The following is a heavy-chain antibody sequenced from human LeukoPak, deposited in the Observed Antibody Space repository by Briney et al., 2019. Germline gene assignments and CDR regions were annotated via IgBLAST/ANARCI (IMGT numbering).Heavy chain of an antibody. CDR3: AKDIGILTTSLYNWFDP. J-gene: IGHJ5*02. CDR2: IAYDGSNT. V-gene: IGHV3-33*05. D-gene: IGHD2/OR15-2a*01. Sequence: GGSLRLSCTASGFTFSSYGMHWVRQAPGKGLELVAVIAYDGSNTYYLDSVKGRFIISRDNSRNTLYLQMNSLRVEDTAVYYCAKDIGILTTSLYNWFDPWGQGTLVTVSS. CDR1: GFTFSSYG.